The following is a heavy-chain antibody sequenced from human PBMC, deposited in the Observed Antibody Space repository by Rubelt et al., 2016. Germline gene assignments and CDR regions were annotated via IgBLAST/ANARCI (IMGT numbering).Heavy chain of an antibody. D-gene: IGHD5-12*01. V-gene: IGHV4-31*03. J-gene: IGHJ4*01. CDR3: ARTWWLRWVDY. Sequence: QLQLQESGPGLVKPSQTLSLTCTVSGGSINSDGYYWSWIRQHPGKGLEWIGYIDYSGSTYYNPSLESRISISVDTSKSQFSLKPRSVTAAYTARYYWARTWWLRWVDYWGRGTLVT. CDR1: GGSINSDGYY. CDR2: IDYSGST.